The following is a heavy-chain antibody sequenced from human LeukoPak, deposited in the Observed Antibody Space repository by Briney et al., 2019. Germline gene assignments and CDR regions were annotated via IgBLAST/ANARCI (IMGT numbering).Heavy chain of an antibody. CDR1: GFTFSSYG. D-gene: IGHD4-11*01. Sequence: GGSLRLSCAASGFTFSSYGMRWVRQAPGKGLEWVSGISGSGDSTYYADSVKGRFTISRDNSKNTLYLQMNSLRAEDTAVYYCASSHDYDAFDIWGQGTMVTVSS. CDR2: ISGSGDST. J-gene: IGHJ3*02. CDR3: ASSHDYDAFDI. V-gene: IGHV3-23*01.